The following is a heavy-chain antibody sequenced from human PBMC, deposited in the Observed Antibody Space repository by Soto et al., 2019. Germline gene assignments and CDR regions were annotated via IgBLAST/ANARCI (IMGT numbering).Heavy chain of an antibody. D-gene: IGHD4-4*01. V-gene: IGHV1-3*01. CDR2: INADNGDT. Sequence: TSGYTFTSYAIHWVRQAPGQRLEWMGWINADNGDTKYSQKFSGRVTITRDTSANTAFMELSSLRSEDTAMYYCARELQGLYYFDFWGQGTLVTVSS. CDR1: GYTFTSYA. CDR3: ARELQGLYYFDF. J-gene: IGHJ4*02.